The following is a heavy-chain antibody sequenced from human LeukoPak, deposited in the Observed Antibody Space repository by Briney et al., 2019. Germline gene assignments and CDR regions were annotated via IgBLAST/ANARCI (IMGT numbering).Heavy chain of an antibody. CDR3: AREGAALDY. D-gene: IGHD6-6*01. J-gene: IGHJ4*02. Sequence: GGSLRLSCAASGFTFSSHRMYWVRQAPGKGLVWVSRISSDGSSIAYTDSVRGRFTISRDNAKNTLYLQMNSLRVEDTAVYYCAREGAALDYWGLGTLVSVSS. CDR1: GFTFSSHR. CDR2: ISSDGSSI. V-gene: IGHV3-74*01.